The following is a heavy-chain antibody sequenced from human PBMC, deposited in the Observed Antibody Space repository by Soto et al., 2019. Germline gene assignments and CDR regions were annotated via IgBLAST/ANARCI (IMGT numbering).Heavy chain of an antibody. V-gene: IGHV1-18*04. CDR2: ISAYNGNT. D-gene: IGHD3-3*01. CDR1: GYTFTSYG. Sequence: ASVKVSCKASGYTFTSYGISWVRQAPGQGLEWMGWISAYNGNTNYAQKLQGRVTMTTDTSTSTAYMELRSLRSDDTAVYYCARDRRLRFLEWLRYYGMDVWGQGTTVTVSS. CDR3: ARDRRLRFLEWLRYYGMDV. J-gene: IGHJ6*02.